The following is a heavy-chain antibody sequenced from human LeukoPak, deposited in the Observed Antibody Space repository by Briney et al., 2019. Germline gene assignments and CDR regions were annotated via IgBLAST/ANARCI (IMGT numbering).Heavy chain of an antibody. Sequence: GGSLRLSCAASAFSLNAYNMNWVRQAPGKGLEWVSSISYTGTYIYYADSVKGRFTISRDNAKNSLCLQMNSLRAEDTALYYCAKFRFGSSSAFDIWGQGTMVTVSS. V-gene: IGHV3-21*04. CDR2: ISYTGTYI. J-gene: IGHJ3*02. CDR3: AKFRFGSSSAFDI. CDR1: AFSLNAYN. D-gene: IGHD2-2*01.